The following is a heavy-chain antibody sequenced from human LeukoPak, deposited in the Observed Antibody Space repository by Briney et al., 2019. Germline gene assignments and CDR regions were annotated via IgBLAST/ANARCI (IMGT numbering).Heavy chain of an antibody. Sequence: GGSLRLSCAASGFTFSSYAMSWVRQAPGKGLEWVSAISGSGGNTYYADSVKGRFTISRDNSKNMLYLQMNSLRAEDTAVYYCAKGLLGSSWLTFDSWGQGTLVTVSS. V-gene: IGHV3-23*01. CDR2: ISGSGGNT. D-gene: IGHD6-13*01. CDR1: GFTFSSYA. J-gene: IGHJ4*02. CDR3: AKGLLGSSWLTFDS.